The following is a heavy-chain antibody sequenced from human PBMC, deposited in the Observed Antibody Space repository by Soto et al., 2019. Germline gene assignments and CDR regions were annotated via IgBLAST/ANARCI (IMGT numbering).Heavy chain of an antibody. J-gene: IGHJ3*02. V-gene: IGHV3-11*05. CDR2: ISSSSSYT. D-gene: IGHD5-18*01. CDR1: GFTFSDYY. Sequence: QVQLVESGGGLVKPGGSLRLSCAASGFTFSDYYMSWIRQAPGKGLEWVSYISSSSSYTNYADSVKGRFTISRDNAKNXLYLQMNSLRAEDTAVYYCARAQITAMVTFYAFDIWGQGTMVTVSS. CDR3: ARAQITAMVTFYAFDI.